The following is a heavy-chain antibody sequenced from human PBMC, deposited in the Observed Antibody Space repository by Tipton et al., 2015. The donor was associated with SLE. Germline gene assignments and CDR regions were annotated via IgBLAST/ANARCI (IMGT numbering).Heavy chain of an antibody. CDR1: GGTFSSYA. D-gene: IGHD1-7*01. CDR2: ISAYNGNT. J-gene: IGHJ2*01. Sequence: QLVQSGAEVKKPGSSVKVSCKASGGTFSSYAISWVRQAPGQGLEWMGWISAYNGNTNYAQKLQGRVTMTTDTSTSTAYMELRSLRSDDTAVYYCARGPYEWNYWIWYFDLWGRGTLVTVSS. V-gene: IGHV1-18*01. CDR3: ARGPYEWNYWIWYFDL.